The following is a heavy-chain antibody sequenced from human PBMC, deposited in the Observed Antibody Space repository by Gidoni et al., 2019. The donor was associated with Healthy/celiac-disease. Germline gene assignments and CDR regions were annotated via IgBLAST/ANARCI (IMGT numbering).Heavy chain of an antibody. CDR2: IIPILGIA. D-gene: IGHD5-12*01. V-gene: IGHV1-69*04. Sequence: ASGGTFSSYAISWVRQAPGQGLEWMGRIIPILGIANYAQKFQGRVTITADKSTSTAYMALSSLRSEDTSVYYCARDWELRYSGDEPLDYWGQGTLVTVSS. CDR3: ARDWELRYSGDEPLDY. J-gene: IGHJ4*02. CDR1: GGTFSSYA.